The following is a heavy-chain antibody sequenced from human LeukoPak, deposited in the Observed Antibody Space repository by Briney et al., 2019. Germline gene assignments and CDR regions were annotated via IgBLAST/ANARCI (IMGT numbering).Heavy chain of an antibody. V-gene: IGHV4-4*07. Sequence: SETLSLTCTVSGGSINDYYWTWIRQPSGQGLEWLGRIHTGGSTNYNPSLRRRLTMSVDTSKNQFSLKLSSVTAADTAVYYCAVVVVPAADSVAFDIWGQGTMVTVSS. CDR1: GGSINDYY. D-gene: IGHD2-2*01. CDR3: AVVVVPAADSVAFDI. CDR2: IHTGGST. J-gene: IGHJ3*02.